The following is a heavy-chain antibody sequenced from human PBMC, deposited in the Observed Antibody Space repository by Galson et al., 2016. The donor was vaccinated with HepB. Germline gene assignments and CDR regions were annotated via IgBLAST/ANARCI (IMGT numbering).Heavy chain of an antibody. J-gene: IGHJ4*02. CDR2: IYPGDSDT. CDR3: ARRKNYAPDY. Sequence: QSGAEVKKPGESLKISCKASGYSFTTYWNGWVRQVPGKGLEWVGIIYPGDSDTRDSPSFQGQVTISDDRSISTAYLQWSSLKASDTAMYYCARRKNYAPDYWGQGTLVTVSS. V-gene: IGHV5-51*01. D-gene: IGHD1-7*01. CDR1: GYSFTTYW.